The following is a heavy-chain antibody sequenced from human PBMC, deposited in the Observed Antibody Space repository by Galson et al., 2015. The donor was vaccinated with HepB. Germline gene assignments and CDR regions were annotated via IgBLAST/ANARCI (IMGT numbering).Heavy chain of an antibody. CDR3: ARDQNYPFDY. D-gene: IGHD1-7*01. Sequence: SRDNSKNTLYLQMNSLRAEDTAVYYCARDQNYPFDYWGQGTLVTVSS. V-gene: IGHV3-66*01. J-gene: IGHJ4*02.